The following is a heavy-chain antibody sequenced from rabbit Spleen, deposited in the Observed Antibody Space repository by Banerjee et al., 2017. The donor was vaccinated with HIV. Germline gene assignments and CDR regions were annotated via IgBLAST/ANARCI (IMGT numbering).Heavy chain of an antibody. J-gene: IGHJ3*01. CDR1: GIDFSSTYY. Sequence: QSLEESGGDLVKPGASLTLTCKASGIDFSSTYYMCWVRQAPGKGLEWIACIDGGSATTYHATWAKGRFTISKASSTTVTLQMTSLTAADTATYFCARDRYGNGPGDGWDLWGQGTLVTVS. D-gene: IGHD6-1*01. CDR2: IDGGSATT. CDR3: ARDRYGNGPGDGWDL. V-gene: IGHV1S40*01.